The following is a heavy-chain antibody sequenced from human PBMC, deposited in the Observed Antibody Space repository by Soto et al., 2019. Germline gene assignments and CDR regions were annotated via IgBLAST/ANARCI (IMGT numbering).Heavy chain of an antibody. CDR1: GFTFDDYG. CDR3: ARSGEFSASDYFGF. D-gene: IGHD3-10*01. CDR2: ISWNSGRI. J-gene: IGHJ4*02. Sequence: EVQLVQYGGGWVQPGRSLRLSCGASGFTFDDYGMHWVRQAPGKGLEWVSSISWNSGRIGYADSVKGRFPISRDNVKNSLYLQMNCLRAEDTALYYCARSGEFSASDYFGFWVQGTLVTVSS. V-gene: IGHV3-9*01.